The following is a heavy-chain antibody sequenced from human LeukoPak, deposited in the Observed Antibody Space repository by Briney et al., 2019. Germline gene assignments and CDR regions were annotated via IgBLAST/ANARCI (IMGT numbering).Heavy chain of an antibody. Sequence: SVKVSCKASGGTFSSYAISWVRQAPGQGLEWMGGIIPIFGTANYAQKFQGRVTVTADESTSTAYMELSSLRSEDTAVYYCARGVVVVVAATQKYYYYGMDVWGQGTTVTVSS. J-gene: IGHJ6*02. CDR2: IIPIFGTA. D-gene: IGHD2-15*01. V-gene: IGHV1-69*13. CDR3: ARGVVVVVAATQKYYYYGMDV. CDR1: GGTFSSYA.